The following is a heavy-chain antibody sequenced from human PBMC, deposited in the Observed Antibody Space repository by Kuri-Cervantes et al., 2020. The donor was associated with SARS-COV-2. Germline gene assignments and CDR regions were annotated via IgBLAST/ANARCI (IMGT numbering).Heavy chain of an antibody. CDR3: ARDGQGLYCSGGSCYSRWFDP. J-gene: IGHJ5*02. V-gene: IGHV1-46*01. D-gene: IGHD2-15*01. CDR2: INPSGGST. CDR1: GGTFSTYG. Sequence: ASVKVSCKASGGTFSTYGFTWVRQAPGQGLEWMGIINPSGGSTSYAQKFQGRVTMTRDTSTSTAYMELRSLRSDDTAVYYCARDGQGLYCSGGSCYSRWFDPWGQGTLVTVSS.